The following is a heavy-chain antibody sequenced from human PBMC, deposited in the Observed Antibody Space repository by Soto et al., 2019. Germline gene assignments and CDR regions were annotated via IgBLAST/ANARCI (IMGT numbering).Heavy chain of an antibody. D-gene: IGHD1-7*01. CDR2: IYTSGST. CDR1: GGSISRYY. V-gene: IGHV4-4*07. Sequence: QVQLQESGPGLVKPSETLSLTCTVSGGSISRYYWSLIRQPAGKGLEWIGRIYTSGSTNYNRSLKSLVTMSVDTSKNQFSLKLSSVTAADTAVYYCARDSGTNWNYGRFDPWGQGTLVTVSS. J-gene: IGHJ5*02. CDR3: ARDSGTNWNYGRFDP.